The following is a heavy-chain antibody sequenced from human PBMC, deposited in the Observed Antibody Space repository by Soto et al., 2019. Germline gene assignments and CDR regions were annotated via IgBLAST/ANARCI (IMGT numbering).Heavy chain of an antibody. CDR1: GGSISSGGYS. CDR3: ARAYGDYVGNWFDP. V-gene: IGHV4-30-2*01. J-gene: IGHJ5*02. D-gene: IGHD4-17*01. CDR2: IYHSGST. Sequence: QLQLQESGSGLVKPSQTLSLTCAVSGGSISSGGYSWSWIRQPPGKGLEWIGYIYHSGSTYYNPSLKIRVTISVDRSKNQFSLKLSSVTAADTAVYYCARAYGDYVGNWFDPWGQGTLVTVSS.